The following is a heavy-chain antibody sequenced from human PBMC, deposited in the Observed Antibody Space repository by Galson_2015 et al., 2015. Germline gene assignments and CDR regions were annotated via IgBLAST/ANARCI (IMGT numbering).Heavy chain of an antibody. D-gene: IGHD1-26*01. V-gene: IGHV3-21*01. CDR3: ARVRAGATTVDY. J-gene: IGHJ4*02. CDR1: GFTLSGYS. CDR2: ITISSSYI. Sequence: SLRLSCAASGFTLSGYSMSWVRQAPGKGLEWISSITISSSYIYYADSVRGRFTISRDNAKNSLYLQMNSLRAEDTAVYYCARVRAGATTVDYWGQGTLVTVSS.